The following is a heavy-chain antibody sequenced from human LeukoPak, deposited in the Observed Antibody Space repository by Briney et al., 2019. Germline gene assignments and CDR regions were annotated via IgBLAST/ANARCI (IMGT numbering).Heavy chain of an antibody. CDR2: ISAYNGNT. V-gene: IGHV1-18*01. D-gene: IGHD6-13*01. J-gene: IGHJ4*02. CDR1: GYTFTSYG. Sequence: ASVKVSCKASGYTFTSYGISWVRQAPGQGLEWMGWISAYNGNTNYAQKLQGRVTMTTDTSTSTAYMELRSLRSDDTAVYYCARHAQFPGIAAAAGANDYWGQGTLVTVSS. CDR3: ARHAQFPGIAAAAGANDY.